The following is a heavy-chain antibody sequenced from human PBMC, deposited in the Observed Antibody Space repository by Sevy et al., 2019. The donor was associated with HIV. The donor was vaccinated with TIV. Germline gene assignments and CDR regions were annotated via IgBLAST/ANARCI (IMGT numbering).Heavy chain of an antibody. CDR3: ARQGGLVDRAFDY. V-gene: IGHV4-39*01. J-gene: IGHJ4*02. D-gene: IGHD3-10*01. CDR1: GVSISSSSYD. CDR2: FFFTGST. Sequence: SETLSLTCTVSGVSISSSSYDWGWSRQHPGKGLEWIASFFFTGSTYYNPSLKSRVTISVDTSNNQFSLKLNSVTAADTALYYYARQGGLVDRAFDYWGQGTLVTVSS.